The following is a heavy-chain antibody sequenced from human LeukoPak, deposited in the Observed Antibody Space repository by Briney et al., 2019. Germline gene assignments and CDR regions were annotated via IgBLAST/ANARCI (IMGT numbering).Heavy chain of an antibody. Sequence: GGSLRLSCAASGVTFSSYGMHWVRQAPGKGLEWVSSISSSSSYIYYADSVKGRFTISRDNAKNSLYLQMNSLRAEDTAVYYCARALFRTTGTTYYYYGMDVWGQGTTVTVSS. CDR3: ARALFRTTGTTYYYYGMDV. J-gene: IGHJ6*02. V-gene: IGHV3-21*01. D-gene: IGHD1-1*01. CDR1: GVTFSSYG. CDR2: ISSSSSYI.